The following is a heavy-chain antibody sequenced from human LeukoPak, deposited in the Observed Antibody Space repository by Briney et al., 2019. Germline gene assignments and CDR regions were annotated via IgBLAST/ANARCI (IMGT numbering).Heavy chain of an antibody. CDR1: GYTLTELS. V-gene: IGHV1-24*01. J-gene: IGHJ6*02. D-gene: IGHD3-10*01. CDR2: FDPEDGET. CDR3: ASSEIYSQLLWFGEPDPGGRYYYYGMDV. Sequence: LWASVKVSCKVSGYTLTELSMHWVRQAPGKGLEWMGGFDPEDGETIYAQKFQGRVTMTEDTSTDTAYMELSSLRSEDTAVYYCASSEIYSQLLWFGEPDPGGRYYYYGMDVWGQGTTVTVSS.